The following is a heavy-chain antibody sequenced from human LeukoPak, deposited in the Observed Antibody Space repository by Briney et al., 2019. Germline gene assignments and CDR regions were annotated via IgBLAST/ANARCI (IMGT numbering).Heavy chain of an antibody. CDR2: IRYDGSNK. Sequence: GGSLRLSCAASGFTFSSYGMHWVRQAPGKGLEWVAFIRYDGSNKYYADSVKGRFTISRDNSKNTLYLQMNSLRAEDTAVYYCAKVAPYDFWSGYNDAFDIWGQGTMVTVSS. J-gene: IGHJ3*02. V-gene: IGHV3-30*02. D-gene: IGHD3-3*01. CDR3: AKVAPYDFWSGYNDAFDI. CDR1: GFTFSSYG.